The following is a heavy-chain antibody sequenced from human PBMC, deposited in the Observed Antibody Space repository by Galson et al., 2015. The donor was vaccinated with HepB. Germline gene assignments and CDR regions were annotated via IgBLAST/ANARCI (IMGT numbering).Heavy chain of an antibody. Sequence: SLRLSCAASGFTVSSNYMNWVRQAPGKGLEWVSIIYSGGSTYYADSVKGRFTISRDNSKNTLYLQMNSLRAEDTAVYYCARLDYGGNWGYDYWGQGTLVTVSS. CDR3: ARLDYGGNWGYDY. D-gene: IGHD4-23*01. CDR1: GFTVSSNY. J-gene: IGHJ4*02. CDR2: IYSGGST. V-gene: IGHV3-66*04.